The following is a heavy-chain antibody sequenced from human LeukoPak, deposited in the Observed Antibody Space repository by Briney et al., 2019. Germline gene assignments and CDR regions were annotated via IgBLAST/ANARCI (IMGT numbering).Heavy chain of an antibody. CDR3: AKDARRSSGWRFFDH. CDR2: IGGSGDNK. Sequence: PGGSPRLSYADSGFSFITSTIKAVRQAPGRGLEWVSTIGGSGDNKYYADSVRGRFTLSRDKSKNTLYLQMNSLRAEDTAVYYCAKDARRSSGWRFFDHWGQGTLVTVSS. V-gene: IGHV3-23*01. J-gene: IGHJ4*02. CDR1: GFSFITST. D-gene: IGHD6-19*01.